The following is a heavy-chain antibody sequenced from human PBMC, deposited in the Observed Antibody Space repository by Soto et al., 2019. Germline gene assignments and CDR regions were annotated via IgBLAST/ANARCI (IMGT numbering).Heavy chain of an antibody. Sequence: QVQLQESGPGLVKPSGTLSLTCTVSGGSMSSSNWWNWVRQPPGKGLEWIGETHHSGRTNYNPSLKSLVTIAVDKSKNHFSLKLSSVTAADTAMYYCARSEATVLDYWGQGTLVTVSS. D-gene: IGHD4-17*01. V-gene: IGHV4-4*02. CDR3: ARSEATVLDY. J-gene: IGHJ4*02. CDR1: GGSMSSSNW. CDR2: THHSGRT.